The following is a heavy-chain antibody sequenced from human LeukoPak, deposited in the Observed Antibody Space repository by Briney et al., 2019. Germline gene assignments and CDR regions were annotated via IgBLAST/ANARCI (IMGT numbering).Heavy chain of an antibody. D-gene: IGHD3-16*01. Sequence: PGGSLRLSCAASGFTFDDYGLSWVRQAPGKGLVWVSRINSDGNSRTHADSVKGRFTISRDKDKNTVYLQMNSLRAEDTAVYYCARDRMAFGGVLGDDGFDVWGQGTMVTVSS. CDR2: INSDGNSR. V-gene: IGHV3-74*03. CDR3: ARDRMAFGGVLGDDGFDV. CDR1: GFTFDDYG. J-gene: IGHJ3*01.